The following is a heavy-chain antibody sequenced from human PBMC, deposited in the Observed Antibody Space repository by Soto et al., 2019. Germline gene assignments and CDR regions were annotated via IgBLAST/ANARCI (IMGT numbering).Heavy chain of an antibody. CDR2: IWYDGSNR. Sequence: PGRSLRLSCAASGFTFRSYGMHWVRQAPGKGLEWVAVIWYDGSNRYYADSVKGRFTISRDNSKNTLYLQMNSLRAEDTAVYYCAKDVVVGATTGLGDYYYYYGMDVWGQGTTVTVSS. CDR1: GFTFRSYG. D-gene: IGHD1-26*01. V-gene: IGHV3-33*06. CDR3: AKDVVVGATTGLGDYYYYYGMDV. J-gene: IGHJ6*02.